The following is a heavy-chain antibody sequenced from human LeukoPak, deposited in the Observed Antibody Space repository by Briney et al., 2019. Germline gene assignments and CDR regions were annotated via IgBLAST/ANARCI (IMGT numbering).Heavy chain of an antibody. CDR1: GLTFSSYA. Sequence: GGSLRLSCAASGLTFSSYAMSWVRQAPGKGLEWVSVISGSGGSTYYADSVKGRFGISRDNSKNTLYLQMHSLRAEDTAVYYCAREVGDFDYWGQGTLVTVSS. V-gene: IGHV3-23*01. CDR3: AREVGDFDY. J-gene: IGHJ4*02. D-gene: IGHD3-16*01. CDR2: ISGSGGST.